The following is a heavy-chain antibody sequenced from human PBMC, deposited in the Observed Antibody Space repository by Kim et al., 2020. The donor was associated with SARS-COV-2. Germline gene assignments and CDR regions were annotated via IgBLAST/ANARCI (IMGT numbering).Heavy chain of an antibody. Sequence: GESLKISCKGSGYSFTSYWIAWVRQMPGKGLELMGIIYPGDSDARYSPSFQGQVTISADKSISTAYLQWSSLKASDTAMYYCARHRGVDGFNYAFDYWGQGTLVTVSS. J-gene: IGHJ4*02. D-gene: IGHD5-12*01. CDR2: IYPGDSDA. V-gene: IGHV5-51*01. CDR3: ARHRGVDGFNYAFDY. CDR1: GYSFTSYW.